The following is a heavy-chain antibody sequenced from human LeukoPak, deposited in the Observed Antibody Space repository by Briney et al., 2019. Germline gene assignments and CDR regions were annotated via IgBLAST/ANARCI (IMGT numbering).Heavy chain of an antibody. CDR3: ARLTRGIQVWSHGFDP. V-gene: IGHV5-51*01. D-gene: IGHD5-18*01. J-gene: IGHJ5*02. CDR2: IYPGDSDT. Sequence: GESLKISCKGSGYSFTSYWIGWVRQMPGKGLEWMGIIYPGDSDTRYSPSFQGQVTISADKSISTAYLQWSSLKASDTAMYYCARLTRGIQVWSHGFDPWGQGTLVTVSS. CDR1: GYSFTSYW.